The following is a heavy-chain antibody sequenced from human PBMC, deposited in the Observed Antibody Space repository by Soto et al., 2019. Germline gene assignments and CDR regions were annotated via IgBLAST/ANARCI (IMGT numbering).Heavy chain of an antibody. CDR3: ARPTSYYYDSSGSLRNWFDP. Sequence: TSETLSLTCTVSGGSISSSSYYWGWIRQPPGKGLEWIGSIYYSGSTYYNPSLKSRVTISVDTSKNQFSLKLSSVTAADTAVYYCARPTSYYYDSSGSLRNWFDPWGQGTLVTVSS. CDR1: GGSISSSSYY. V-gene: IGHV4-39*01. D-gene: IGHD3-22*01. J-gene: IGHJ5*02. CDR2: IYYSGST.